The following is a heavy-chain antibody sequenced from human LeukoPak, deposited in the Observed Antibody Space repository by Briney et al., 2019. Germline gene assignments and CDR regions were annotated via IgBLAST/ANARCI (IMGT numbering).Heavy chain of an antibody. CDR1: GFTFNNYW. J-gene: IGHJ4*02. Sequence: GSLRLSCAASGFTFNNYWMTWVRQAPGMGLEWVANIKQDGSEKYYVDSVKGRFTISRDIAKNSLYLQMNSLRAEDTAVYYCARVSEGWFGELSYWGQGTLVTVSS. CDR2: IKQDGSEK. V-gene: IGHV3-7*01. D-gene: IGHD3-10*01. CDR3: ARVSEGWFGELSY.